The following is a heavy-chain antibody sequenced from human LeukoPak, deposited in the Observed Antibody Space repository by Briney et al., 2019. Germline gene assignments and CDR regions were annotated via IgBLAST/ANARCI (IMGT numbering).Heavy chain of an antibody. CDR1: RFTLSSSG. V-gene: IGHV3-30*02. Sequence: GGSLRLSCAASRFTLSSSGMHWVRQAPGKGLEWVAFQWYDVSTKYYADSVKGRFTISRDNSKNTLYLQMNSLRVEDTAVYYCAKGVPGHGAFDIWGQGTMATVSS. J-gene: IGHJ3*02. CDR3: AKGVPGHGAFDI. CDR2: QWYDVSTK. D-gene: IGHD3-10*02.